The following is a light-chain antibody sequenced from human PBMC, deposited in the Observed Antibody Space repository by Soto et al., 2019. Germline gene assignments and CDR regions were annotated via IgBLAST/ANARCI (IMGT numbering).Light chain of an antibody. Sequence: ENVLTQSPGTLSLSPGERATLSCRASQSVSRNYLAWYQQKPGQAPRLLIYDASTRATGIPDRFSGSGSGTEFTLTISRLEPEDFAVYYCQQYSSSPRTFGGGTKVDIK. CDR1: QSVSRNY. J-gene: IGKJ4*01. CDR3: QQYSSSPRT. CDR2: DAS. V-gene: IGKV3-20*01.